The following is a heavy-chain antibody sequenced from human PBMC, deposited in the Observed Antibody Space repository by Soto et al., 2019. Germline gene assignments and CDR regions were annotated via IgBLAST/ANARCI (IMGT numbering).Heavy chain of an antibody. CDR1: GGTFSSYA. CDR2: IIPIFGTA. V-gene: IGHV1-69*13. J-gene: IGHJ6*01. D-gene: IGHD2-2*02. CDR3: AGHCSSTSCYTRLDYYYGMDV. Sequence: ASGKVSCKASGGTFSSYAISWVRQAPGQGREWMGGIIPIFGTANCAQKFQGRVTSTADESTSTAYMELRSLRSEDTAVYYCAGHCSSTSCYTRLDYYYGMDVWGQGTTVTACS.